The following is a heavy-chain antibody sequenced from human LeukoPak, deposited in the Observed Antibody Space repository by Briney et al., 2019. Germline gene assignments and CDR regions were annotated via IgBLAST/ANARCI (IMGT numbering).Heavy chain of an antibody. CDR2: MSPKSGNT. J-gene: IGHJ4*02. CDR1: GYTFTSYD. D-gene: IGHD7-27*01. V-gene: IGHV1-8*01. Sequence: ASVKVSCKASGYTFTSYDINWVRLATGQGHEWMGWMSPKSGNTGYAQKFQGRVTMTRNTSTSTAYMELSSLGSEDTAVYYCARGPPNWGFDYWGQGTLVTVSS. CDR3: ARGPPNWGFDY.